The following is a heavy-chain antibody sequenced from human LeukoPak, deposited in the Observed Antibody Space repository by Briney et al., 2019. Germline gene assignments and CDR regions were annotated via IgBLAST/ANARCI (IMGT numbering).Heavy chain of an antibody. CDR2: ISSSSSYI. V-gene: IGHV3-21*01. Sequence: GGSLRLSCAASGFTFSSYSMNWVRQAPGKGLEWVSSISSSSSYIYYADSVKGRFTISRDNAKNSLYLQMNSLRAEDTAVYYCASKIIAAAGNDIDYWGQGTLVTVSS. CDR3: ASKIIAAAGNDIDY. D-gene: IGHD6-13*01. CDR1: GFTFSSYS. J-gene: IGHJ4*02.